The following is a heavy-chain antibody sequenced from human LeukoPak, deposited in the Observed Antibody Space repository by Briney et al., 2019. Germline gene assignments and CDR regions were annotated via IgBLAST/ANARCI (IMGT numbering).Heavy chain of an antibody. CDR1: GFTFSSYA. Sequence: PGGSLRLSCAASGFTFSSYAMHWVRQAPGKGLEYVSAISSNGGSTYYANSVKGRFTISRDNSKNTLYLQMGSLRAEDMAVYYCAREQSLELRNYYYYYMDVWGKGTTVTVSS. D-gene: IGHD1-7*01. V-gene: IGHV3-64*01. CDR2: ISSNGGST. CDR3: AREQSLELRNYYYYYMDV. J-gene: IGHJ6*03.